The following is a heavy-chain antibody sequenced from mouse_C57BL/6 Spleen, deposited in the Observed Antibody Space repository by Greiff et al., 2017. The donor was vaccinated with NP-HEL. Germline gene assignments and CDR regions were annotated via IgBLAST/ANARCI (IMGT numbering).Heavy chain of an antibody. J-gene: IGHJ1*03. D-gene: IGHD2-2*01. V-gene: IGHV1-5*01. CDR1: GYTFTSYW. Sequence: EVQLQQSGTVLARPGASVKMSCKTSGYTFTSYWMHWVKQRPGQGLEWIGAIYPGNSDTSYNQKFKGKAKLTAVTSASTAYMELSSLTNEDSAVYYCTRFYGYDWYFDVWGTGTTVTVSS. CDR3: TRFYGYDWYFDV. CDR2: IYPGNSDT.